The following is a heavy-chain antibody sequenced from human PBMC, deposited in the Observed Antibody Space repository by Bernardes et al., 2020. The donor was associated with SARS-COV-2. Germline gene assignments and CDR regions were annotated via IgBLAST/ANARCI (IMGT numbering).Heavy chain of an antibody. Sequence: GGSLRLSCAASGFTVSNNHMNWVRQAPGKGLEWVSAISGSGGSTYYADSVKGRFTISRDNSKNTLYLQMNSLKAEDTAVYYCAKDWVEYSSSPGKYYYYYYGMDVWGQGTTVTVSS. CDR3: AKDWVEYSSSPGKYYYYYYGMDV. J-gene: IGHJ6*02. D-gene: IGHD6-6*01. CDR1: GFTVSNNH. CDR2: ISGSGGST. V-gene: IGHV3-23*01.